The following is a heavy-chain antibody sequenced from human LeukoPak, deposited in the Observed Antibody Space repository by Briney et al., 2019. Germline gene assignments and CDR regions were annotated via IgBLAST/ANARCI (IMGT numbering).Heavy chain of an antibody. J-gene: IGHJ3*01. V-gene: IGHV3-23*01. CDR3: GQDPNGNYIGAFDF. D-gene: IGHD4-17*01. CDR2: ILGGGGT. Sequence: QPGGSLRLSCAASGLIFHNYALVWIRRAPGEGPEWVSAILGGGGTFYADAVKGRFTISRDNSKNTLYLQVNSLRAEDTATYYCGQDPNGNYIGAFDFWGRGTIVTVSS. CDR1: GLIFHNYA.